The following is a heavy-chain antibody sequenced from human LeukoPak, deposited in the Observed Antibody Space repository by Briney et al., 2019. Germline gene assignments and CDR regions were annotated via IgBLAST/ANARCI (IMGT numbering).Heavy chain of an antibody. CDR3: ARAVAAAGSY. Sequence: PGGSLRLSCAASGFSIRSYWMSWVRQAPGKGLEWVANIKQDGSEKYYVDSVKGRFTISRDNAKNSLYLQMNSLKAEDTAVYYCARAVAAAGSYWGQGTLVTVSS. J-gene: IGHJ4*02. CDR1: GFSIRSYW. CDR2: IKQDGSEK. D-gene: IGHD6-13*01. V-gene: IGHV3-7*03.